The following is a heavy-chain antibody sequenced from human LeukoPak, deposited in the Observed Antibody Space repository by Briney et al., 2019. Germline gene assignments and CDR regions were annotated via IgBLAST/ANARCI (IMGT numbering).Heavy chain of an antibody. CDR3: ARLVGATTPLDI. CDR1: GGSISSYC. J-gene: IGHJ3*02. D-gene: IGHD1-26*01. CDR2: IHYSGST. V-gene: IGHV4-59*08. Sequence: SETLSLTCTVSGGSISSYCWGWIRQPPGKGLEWIGYIHYSGSTNYNPSLKSRVTISVDTSKNRFSLKLSSVTAADTAVYYCARLVGATTPLDIWGQGTMVTVSS.